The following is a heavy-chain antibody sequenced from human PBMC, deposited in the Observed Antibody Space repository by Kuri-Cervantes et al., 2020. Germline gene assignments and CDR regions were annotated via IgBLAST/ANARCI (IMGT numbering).Heavy chain of an antibody. D-gene: IGHD2-15*01. CDR3: ARGPAAVVFPRWFDP. V-gene: IGHV3-33*01. CDR2: IWYDGSNK. CDR1: GFTFSSYG. Sequence: GGSLRLSCAASGFTFSSYGMHWVRQAPGKGLEWAAVIWYDGSNKYYADSVKGRFTISRDNSKNTLYLQMNSLRAEDTAVYYCARGPAAVVFPRWFDPWGQGTLVTVSS. J-gene: IGHJ5*02.